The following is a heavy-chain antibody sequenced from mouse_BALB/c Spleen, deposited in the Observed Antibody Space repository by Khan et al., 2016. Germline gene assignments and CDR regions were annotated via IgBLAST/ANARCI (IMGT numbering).Heavy chain of an antibody. Sequence: LQESGPGLVKPSQSLSLTCTVTGYSITSDYAWNWIRQFPGNKLEWMGYISYSGSTSYNPSLKSRISITRDTSKNQFFLQLHSVTTEDTATYYCARAPPRWYFDVWGAGTTVTVSS. CDR3: ARAPPRWYFDV. V-gene: IGHV3-2*02. CDR2: ISYSGST. J-gene: IGHJ1*01. CDR1: GYSITSDYA.